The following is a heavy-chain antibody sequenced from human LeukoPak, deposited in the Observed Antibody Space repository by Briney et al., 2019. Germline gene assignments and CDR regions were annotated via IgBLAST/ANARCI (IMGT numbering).Heavy chain of an antibody. CDR3: ARAYCTNGVCYLDY. J-gene: IGHJ4*02. V-gene: IGHV1-8*03. Sequence: ASVTVSCRASGYTFTRYDINWVRQAAGQGLEWMGWMNPNSGNTGYAQKFQGRVTITRNTSISTAYMELSSLRSEDTAVYYCARAYCTNGVCYLDYWGQGTLVTVSS. CDR1: GYTFTRYD. CDR2: MNPNSGNT. D-gene: IGHD2-8*01.